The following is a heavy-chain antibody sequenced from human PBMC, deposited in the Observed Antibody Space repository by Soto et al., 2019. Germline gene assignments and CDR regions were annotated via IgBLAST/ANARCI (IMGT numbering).Heavy chain of an antibody. CDR2: ISAYNGNT. CDR1: GYIFSNFG. V-gene: IGHV1-18*01. CDR3: ARASGGGVGTTSY. D-gene: IGHD1-26*01. J-gene: IGHJ4*02. Sequence: QVQLVQSGPEVKKPGASAKVSCKTSGYIFSNFGISWMRQVPGQGLEWMGWISAYNGNTNIAQKFQDRVTLTTDTSTNTAYMELRSLRSDDTAVYYCARASGGGVGTTSYWGQGTLVTVSS.